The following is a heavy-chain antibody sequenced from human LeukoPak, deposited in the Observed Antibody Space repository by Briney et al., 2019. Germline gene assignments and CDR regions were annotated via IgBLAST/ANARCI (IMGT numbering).Heavy chain of an antibody. J-gene: IGHJ4*02. CDR2: ISYDGSNK. CDR1: GFTFSSYG. CDR3: ARVGYYDSSGSDY. Sequence: PGRSLRLSCAASGFTFSSYGMHWVRQAPGKGLEWVAVISYDGSNKYYADSVKGRFTISRDNSKNTLYLQMNSLRAEDTAVYYCARVGYYDSSGSDYWGQGTLVTVSS. D-gene: IGHD3-22*01. V-gene: IGHV3-30*03.